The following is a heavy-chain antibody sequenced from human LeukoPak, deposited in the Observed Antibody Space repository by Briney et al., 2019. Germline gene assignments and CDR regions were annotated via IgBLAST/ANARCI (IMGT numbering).Heavy chain of an antibody. CDR2: ISYDGSNK. Sequence: GGSLRLSCAASGFTFNIYAIHWVRQAPGKGLEWVAVISYDGSNKYYADSVKGRFTISRDNSKNTLYLQMNSLRAEDTAVYYCARETGSAVGSTDFDYWGQGTLVTVSS. CDR1: GFTFNIYA. CDR3: ARETGSAVGSTDFDY. V-gene: IGHV3-30-3*01. D-gene: IGHD4-17*01. J-gene: IGHJ4*02.